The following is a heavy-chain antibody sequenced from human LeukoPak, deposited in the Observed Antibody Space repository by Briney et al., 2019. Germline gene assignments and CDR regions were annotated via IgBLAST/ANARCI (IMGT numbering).Heavy chain of an antibody. V-gene: IGHV1-69*05. J-gene: IGHJ4*02. Sequence: SVNVSCKASGGTFSSYAISSVRQAPCQGREWMGGIIPIFGTANYAQKFQGRATITTDESTSTAYMELSSLRSEDTGVYYCARDTGGQRDFWTGYPPGYFDYWGEETLVTVSS. CDR3: ARDTGGQRDFWTGYPPGYFDY. CDR2: IIPIFGTA. CDR1: GGTFSSYA. D-gene: IGHD3/OR15-3a*01.